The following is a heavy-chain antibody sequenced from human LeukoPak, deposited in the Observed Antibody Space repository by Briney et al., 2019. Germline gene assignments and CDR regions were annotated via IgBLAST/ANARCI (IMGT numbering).Heavy chain of an antibody. CDR2: IYPGDSDT. D-gene: IGHD5-24*01. CDR1: GYNFTSHW. Sequence: VESLKIYCKGSGYNFTSHWIGWVRQMPGKGLEWMGIIYPGDSDTRYSPPFQGQVTIPAHKSISTAYLQWSSLKASDTAMYYCARRGECLQDYYFDFWGQGTLVTVSS. V-gene: IGHV5-51*01. J-gene: IGHJ4*02. CDR3: ARRGECLQDYYFDF.